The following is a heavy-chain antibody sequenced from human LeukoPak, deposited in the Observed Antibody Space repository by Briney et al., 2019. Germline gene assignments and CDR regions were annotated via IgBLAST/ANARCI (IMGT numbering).Heavy chain of an antibody. CDR3: ARYSTVVNSGNLYGMDV. V-gene: IGHV1-69*02. CDR2: IIPLVDMA. Sequence: SVKVSCKASGGTFGSYTITWVRQAPGQGFEWMGRIIPLVDMAKYAQRFQGRVTITADRSTSTAYMELTSLRSEDTAVYYCARYSTVVNSGNLYGMDVWGQGTTVTVSS. CDR1: GGTFGSYT. D-gene: IGHD4-23*01. J-gene: IGHJ6*02.